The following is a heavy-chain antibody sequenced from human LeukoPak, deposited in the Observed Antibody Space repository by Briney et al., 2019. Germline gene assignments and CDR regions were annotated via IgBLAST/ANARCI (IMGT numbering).Heavy chain of an antibody. J-gene: IGHJ4*02. D-gene: IGHD2-2*01. CDR2: ISASHGNT. CDR1: GYTFPSYG. CDR3: AGTLGYCSSSFCYLKY. V-gene: IGHV1-18*01. Sequence: ASVKVSCKTSGYTFPSYGLSWVRQAPGQGLEWMGWISASHGNTDYSHKLQGRATMTIDSFTSTAYLELRSLRSDDTAVYYCAGTLGYCSSSFCYLKYWGQGTLVTVSS.